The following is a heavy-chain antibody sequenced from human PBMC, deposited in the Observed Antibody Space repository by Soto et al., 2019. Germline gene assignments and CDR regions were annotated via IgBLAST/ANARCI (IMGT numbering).Heavy chain of an antibody. CDR3: ARLSGSGSYPYYYGMDV. J-gene: IGHJ6*02. D-gene: IGHD3-10*01. Sequence: SVEVSCKASGGTFSSYTIAWVRQAAGQGLEWMGEIIPLFGTTNYVEKFQGRLTITADVSTSTAYMELSSLRSEDTAMYYCARLSGSGSYPYYYGMDVWGQGTTVTGCS. V-gene: IGHV1-69*13. CDR1: GGTFSSYT. CDR2: IIPLFGTT.